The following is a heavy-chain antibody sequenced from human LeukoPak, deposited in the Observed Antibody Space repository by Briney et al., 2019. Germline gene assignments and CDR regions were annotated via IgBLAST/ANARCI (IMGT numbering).Heavy chain of an antibody. V-gene: IGHV1-2*06. CDR1: GYTFTCYY. CDR3: ARDITMVRGVISVMDY. D-gene: IGHD3-10*01. J-gene: IGHJ4*02. CDR2: INPNSGGT. Sequence: ASVKVSCKASGYTFTCYYMHWVRQAPGQGLEWMGRINPNSGGTNYAQKVQGRVTMTRDTSISTAYMELSRLRSHDAAVYYCARDITMVRGVISVMDYWGQGTLVTVSS.